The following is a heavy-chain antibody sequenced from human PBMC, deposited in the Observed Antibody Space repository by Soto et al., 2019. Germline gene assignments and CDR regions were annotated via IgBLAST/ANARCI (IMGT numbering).Heavy chain of an antibody. Sequence: QVQLQQWGAGLLKPSETLSLTCAVYGGSFSGYYWSWIRQPPGKGLEWIGEINHSGSTNYNPSLKSRVTISVDTSKSQFSLKLSSVTAADTAVYYCARTPIAVAGNYYYYGMDVWGQGTTVTVSS. J-gene: IGHJ6*02. CDR1: GGSFSGYY. CDR2: INHSGST. CDR3: ARTPIAVAGNYYYYGMDV. D-gene: IGHD6-19*01. V-gene: IGHV4-34*01.